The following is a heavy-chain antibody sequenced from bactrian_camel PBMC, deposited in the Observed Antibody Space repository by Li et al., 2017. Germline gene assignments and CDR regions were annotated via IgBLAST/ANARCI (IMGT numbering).Heavy chain of an antibody. J-gene: IGHJ6*01. D-gene: IGHD4*01. CDR2: LYTGGGAT. Sequence: VQLVESGGGSVQAGGSLRLSCAISRYGYSSTCVAWLRQAPGMEREGVAVLYTGGGATSYVDSVRGRFTISQETGKNTVYLQIDSLKPEDAGMYYCAADYILIERLCLQRNSADFGYWGQGTQVTVSS. V-gene: IGHV3S40*01. CDR3: AADYILIERLCLQRNSADFGY. CDR1: RYGYSSTC.